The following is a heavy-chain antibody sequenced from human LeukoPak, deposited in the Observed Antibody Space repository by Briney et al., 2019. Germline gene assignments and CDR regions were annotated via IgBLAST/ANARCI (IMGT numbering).Heavy chain of an antibody. J-gene: IGHJ5*02. CDR2: INPNSGGT. V-gene: IGHV1-2*02. CDR1: GHTFTGYY. CDR3: AREAAAGTWFDP. Sequence: ASVKVSCKASGHTFTGYYMHWVRQAPGQGLEWMGWINPNSGGTNYAQKFQGRVTMTRDTSISTAYMELSRLRSDDTAVYYCAREAAAGTWFDPWGQGTLVTVSS. D-gene: IGHD6-13*01.